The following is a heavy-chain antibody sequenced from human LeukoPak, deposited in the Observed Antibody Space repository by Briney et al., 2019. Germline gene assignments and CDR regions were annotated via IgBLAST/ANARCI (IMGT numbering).Heavy chain of an antibody. CDR3: ARDTSDRYFDY. CDR1: GGSISSYY. CDR2: IHYSGST. V-gene: IGHV4-59*01. Sequence: SVTLSLTCTVSGGSISSYYWSWIRQPPGKGLEWIGYIHYSGSTNYNPSLKSRVTISVDTSKNQFSLKLSSVTAADTAVYYCARDTSDRYFDYWGRGTLVTVSS. D-gene: IGHD2-2*01. J-gene: IGHJ4*02.